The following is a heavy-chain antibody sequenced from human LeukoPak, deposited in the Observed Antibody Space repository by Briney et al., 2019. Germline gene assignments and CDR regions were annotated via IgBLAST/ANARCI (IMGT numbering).Heavy chain of an antibody. CDR1: GYTFTDYY. CDR2: INPNSGGT. Sequence: GASVKVSCKASGYTFTDYYMHWVRQAPGQGLEWMGWINPNSGGTNYAQKFQGRVTMTRDTSISTAYMELSRLRSDDTAVYYCAINYGSGSCYDYWGQGTLVTVSS. D-gene: IGHD3-10*01. CDR3: AINYGSGSCYDY. V-gene: IGHV1-2*02. J-gene: IGHJ4*02.